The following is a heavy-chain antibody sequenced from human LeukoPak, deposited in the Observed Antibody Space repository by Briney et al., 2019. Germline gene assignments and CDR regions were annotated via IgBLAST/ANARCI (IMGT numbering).Heavy chain of an antibody. Sequence: PRGCLRLSCAASGFTSSSYWIRWVRQAQGSGRGGVYNIKLEGSENNYVDSVKGRFTISRDNGKNSLYRQMNGLRAEDTAVYYCARDGYSHPHGYWGQGTLVTVSS. CDR2: IKLEGSEN. CDR3: ARDGYSHPHGY. CDR1: GFTSSSYW. V-gene: IGHV3-7*03. D-gene: IGHD5-18*01. J-gene: IGHJ4*02.